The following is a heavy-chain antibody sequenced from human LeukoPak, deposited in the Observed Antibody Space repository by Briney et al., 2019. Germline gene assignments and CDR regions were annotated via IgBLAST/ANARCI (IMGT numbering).Heavy chain of an antibody. CDR2: IYYSGST. CDR1: GGSISSGGYY. Sequence: SQTLSLTCTVSGGSISSGGYYWSWIRQHPGKGLEWIGYIYYSGSTYYNPSLKSRVTISVDTSKNQFSLKLSSVTAADTAVYYCARVYVYYDSSGYYDAFDIWGQGTMVTVSS. D-gene: IGHD3-22*01. V-gene: IGHV4-31*03. J-gene: IGHJ3*02. CDR3: ARVYVYYDSSGYYDAFDI.